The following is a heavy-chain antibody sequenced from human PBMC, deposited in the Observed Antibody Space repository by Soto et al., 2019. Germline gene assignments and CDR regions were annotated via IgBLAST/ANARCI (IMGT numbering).Heavy chain of an antibody. J-gene: IGHJ3*02. Sequence: SETLSLTCTVSGASIGGSITDHYWGWIRQSPGKGLEWIGYFLYSGHANYNPSLNSRVTISVDTSKNQFSLKLSSVTAADTAVYYCARGLLYDYIWGSYRINAFDIWGQGTMVT. CDR2: FLYSGHA. D-gene: IGHD3-16*02. CDR1: GASIGGSITDHY. V-gene: IGHV4-61*05. CDR3: ARGLLYDYIWGSYRINAFDI.